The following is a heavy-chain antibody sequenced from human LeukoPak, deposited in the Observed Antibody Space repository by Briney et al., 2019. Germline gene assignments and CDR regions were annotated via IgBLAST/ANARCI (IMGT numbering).Heavy chain of an antibody. Sequence: PSETLSLTCTVSGGSISSYYWSWIRQPPGKGLEWIGYIYYSGSTNYNPSLKSRVTISVDTSKNQFSLKLSSVTAADTAVYYCARGTGYSYGPQGYWGQGTLVTVSS. CDR1: GGSISSYY. D-gene: IGHD5-18*01. CDR2: IYYSGST. CDR3: ARGTGYSYGPQGY. V-gene: IGHV4-59*01. J-gene: IGHJ4*02.